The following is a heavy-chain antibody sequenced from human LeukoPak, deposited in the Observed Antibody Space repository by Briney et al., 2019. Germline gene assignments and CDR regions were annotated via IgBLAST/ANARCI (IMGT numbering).Heavy chain of an antibody. V-gene: IGHV1-2*02. CDR2: INPNSGGT. D-gene: IGHD6-19*01. CDR1: GYTFTSYG. J-gene: IGHJ3*02. CDR3: ARERGTLAVAGDAVDI. Sequence: GASVKVSCKASGYTFTSYGISWVRQAPGQGLEWMGWINPNSGGTKYAQKFQGRVTMTRDTSINTAYMEVRRPTSDDTAVYYCARERGTLAVAGDAVDIWGQGTMVTVSS.